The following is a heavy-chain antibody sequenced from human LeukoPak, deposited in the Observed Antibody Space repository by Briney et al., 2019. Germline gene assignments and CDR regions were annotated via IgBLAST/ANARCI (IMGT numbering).Heavy chain of an antibody. D-gene: IGHD6-13*01. CDR1: GGSISSYY. V-gene: IGHV4-59*01. J-gene: IGHJ3*02. Sequence: SETLSLTCTVSGGSISSYYWSWIRQPPGKGLEWIGYIYYSGSTNYNPSLKSRVTISVDTSKNQFSLKLSSVTAADTAVYYCASTPGIAAAGTDDAFDIWGQGTMVTVSS. CDR3: ASTPGIAAAGTDDAFDI. CDR2: IYYSGST.